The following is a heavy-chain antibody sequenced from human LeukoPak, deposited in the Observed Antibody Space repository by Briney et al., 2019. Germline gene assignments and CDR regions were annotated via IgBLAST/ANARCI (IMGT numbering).Heavy chain of an antibody. Sequence: ASVKVSCKTSGYTFTGYYMHWVRQAPGQGLEWMGRINPNSGGTNYAQRFQSRVTVTRDTSISTAYMELSRLRSDDTAVYYCARGSSTSLLTVLGDYWGQGTLVTVSS. J-gene: IGHJ4*02. D-gene: IGHD2-2*01. CDR2: INPNSGGT. CDR1: GYTFTGYY. CDR3: ARGSSTSLLTVLGDY. V-gene: IGHV1-2*06.